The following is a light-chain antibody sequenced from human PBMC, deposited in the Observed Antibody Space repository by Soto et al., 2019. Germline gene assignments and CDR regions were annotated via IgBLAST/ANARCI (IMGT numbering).Light chain of an antibody. J-gene: IGKJ2*01. Sequence: EIVLTQSPGTLSLPPGERATLSCRASQSVSSNYLAWYQQKPGQAPRLLIYGASSRATGIPDRFSGSGSGTEFTLTISRLEPADFAVYYCLRYGGSPGTFGQGTKLEIK. CDR1: QSVSSNY. CDR3: LRYGGSPGT. V-gene: IGKV3-20*01. CDR2: GAS.